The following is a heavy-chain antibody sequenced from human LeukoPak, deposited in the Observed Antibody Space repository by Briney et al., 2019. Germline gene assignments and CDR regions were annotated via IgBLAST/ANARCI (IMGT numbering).Heavy chain of an antibody. CDR2: INHSGST. CDR1: GGSFSGYY. D-gene: IGHD4-17*01. CDR3: ARRGTTVTPFGY. V-gene: IGHV4-34*01. J-gene: IGHJ4*02. Sequence: KPSETLSLTCAVYGGSFSGYYWSWIRQPPGKGLEWIGEINHSGSTNYNPSLKSRVTISVDTSKNQFSLKLSSVTAADTAVYYCARRGTTVTPFGYWGQGTLATVSS.